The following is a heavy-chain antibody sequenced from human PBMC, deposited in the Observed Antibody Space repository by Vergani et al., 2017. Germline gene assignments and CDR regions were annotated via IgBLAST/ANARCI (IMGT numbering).Heavy chain of an antibody. CDR1: GFTFSSYG. CDR2: IWYDGSNK. CDR3: AHHYYDFWSGYYKGNWFDP. D-gene: IGHD3-3*01. J-gene: IGHJ5*02. Sequence: QVQLVESGGGVVQPGRSLRLSCAASGFTFSSYGMHWVRQAPGKGLEWVAVIWYDGSNKYYADSVKGRFTISRDNSKNTLYLQMNSLRAEDTAVYYCAHHYYDFWSGYYKGNWFDPWGQGTLVTVSS. V-gene: IGHV3-33*01.